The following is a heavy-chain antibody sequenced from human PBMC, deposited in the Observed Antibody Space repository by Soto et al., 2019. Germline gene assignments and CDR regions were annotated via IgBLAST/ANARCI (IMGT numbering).Heavy chain of an antibody. Sequence: PGGSLRLSCAASGFTFSSYGMQWARQAPGKGLEWVAVISDDGSNKYYADVVKGRFTVSRDNSKNTLYLQMNSLRVEDTAVYYCGGGQYFFYYWGQGTPVTVSS. CDR1: GFTFSSYG. CDR3: GGGQYFFYY. J-gene: IGHJ4*02. V-gene: IGHV3-30*03. CDR2: ISDDGSNK. D-gene: IGHD3-16*01.